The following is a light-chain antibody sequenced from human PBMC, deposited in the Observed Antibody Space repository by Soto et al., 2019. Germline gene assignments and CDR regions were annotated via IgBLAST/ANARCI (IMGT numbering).Light chain of an antibody. CDR2: GAS. Sequence: EIVMTQSPATLSVSPGERVTLSCRASQSVSGNLAWYQQKPDQPPRLLIYGASTRATGIPARFSGSGSGTEFTLTISSLQSEDFAVYYCQQYNNWLFTFGGGTRVEIK. J-gene: IGKJ4*01. CDR3: QQYNNWLFT. V-gene: IGKV3-15*01. CDR1: QSVSGN.